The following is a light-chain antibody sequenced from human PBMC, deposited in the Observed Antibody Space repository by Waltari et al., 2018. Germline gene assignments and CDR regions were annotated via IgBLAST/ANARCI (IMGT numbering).Light chain of an antibody. CDR3: QQRSNRPPIT. J-gene: IGKJ5*01. CDR1: QDIRTS. V-gene: IGKV3-11*01. CDR2: DAS. Sequence: IVLTQSPATVSLSPGERVTLSFRALQDIRTSLAWYQQKSGQPPRLLIYDASNRATDTPPRFSGGGSGTDFTLTISSLEPEDFAVYYCQQRSNRPPITFGQGTRLEI.